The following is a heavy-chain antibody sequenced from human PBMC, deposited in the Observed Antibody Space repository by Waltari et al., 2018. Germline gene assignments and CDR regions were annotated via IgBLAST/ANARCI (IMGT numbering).Heavy chain of an antibody. J-gene: IGHJ6*02. CDR2: IYGSSSST. V-gene: IGHV4-28*03. Sequence: ESGPGLVKPSETLSLTCAVSGGSISDSYWWNWIRQPPGKGLEWIGYIYGSSSSTKYNPSLKSRVTISKDTSKNHFSLKLSPVTAADTAVYYCARDHIVGTTPVNYGLDSWGQGVDVTVSS. CDR3: ARDHIVGTTPVNYGLDS. D-gene: IGHD1-26*01. CDR1: GGSISDSYW.